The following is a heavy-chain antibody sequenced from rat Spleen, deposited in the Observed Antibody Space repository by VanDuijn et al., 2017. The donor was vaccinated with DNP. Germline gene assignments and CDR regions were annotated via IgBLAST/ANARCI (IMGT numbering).Heavy chain of an antibody. CDR3: ARADYYYGGYYSAMDA. Sequence: EVQLAESGGGLVRPGRSLKLSCTASGFTFSDYYMAWVRQAPAKGLEWVAYISYDGVTSYYGDSVKGRFTISRDNVKSTLYLQMDRLGSEDTAIYYCARADYYYGGYYSAMDAWGQGTSVTVSS. CDR2: ISYDGVTS. J-gene: IGHJ4*01. V-gene: IGHV5-20*01. CDR1: GFTFSDYY. D-gene: IGHD1-6*01.